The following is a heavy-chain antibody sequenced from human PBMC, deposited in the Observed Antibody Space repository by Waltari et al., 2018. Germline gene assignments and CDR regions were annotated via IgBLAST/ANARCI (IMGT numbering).Heavy chain of an antibody. CDR3: ARDQGYYYYGMDV. CDR1: GFTLSSTS. J-gene: IGHJ6*02. Sequence: EVQLVESGGGLVQPGGSLRLSCAASGFTLSSTSINWVRTAPGKGLEWVSYISSSSSTIYYADSVKGRFTISRDNAKNSLYLQMNSLRAEDTAVYYCARDQGYYYYGMDVWGQGTTVTVSS. CDR2: ISSSSSTI. V-gene: IGHV3-48*01.